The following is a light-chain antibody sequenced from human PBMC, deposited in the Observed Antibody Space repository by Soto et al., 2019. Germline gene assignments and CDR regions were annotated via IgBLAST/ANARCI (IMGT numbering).Light chain of an antibody. CDR3: AAWDDSLSGRV. J-gene: IGLJ3*02. CDR2: SEN. V-gene: IGLV1-47*02. Sequence: QPVLTQPPSASGTPGQRVTISCSGSSSNIGSNYVYWYQQLPGTAPKLLIYSENQRPSGVPDRFSGSKSGASATLAISGLRSEDEADYYCAAWDDSLSGRVFGGGTKLTVL. CDR1: SSNIGSNY.